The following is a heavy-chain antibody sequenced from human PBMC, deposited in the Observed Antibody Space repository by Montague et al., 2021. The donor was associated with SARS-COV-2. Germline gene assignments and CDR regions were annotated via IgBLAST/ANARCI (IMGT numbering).Heavy chain of an antibody. D-gene: IGHD4-23*01. CDR3: ARLTTVASKGGYFFDY. CDR2: IYYTGIT. CDR1: GGSTTSYH. V-gene: IGHV4-59*01. Sequence: SETLSLTCSISGGSTTSYHWSWIRQPPGKGLEYIGHIYYTGITTYSPSLGSRVTISLDASKNQLSLMLSSVTAADTAVYYCARLTTVASKGGYFFDYWGQGALATVSS. J-gene: IGHJ4*02.